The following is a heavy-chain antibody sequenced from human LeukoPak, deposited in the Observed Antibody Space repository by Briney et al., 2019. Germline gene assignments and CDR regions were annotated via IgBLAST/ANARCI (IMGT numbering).Heavy chain of an antibody. Sequence: GGSLRLSCAASGFTFSDYAMSWVRQAPGKGLEWVSTIFKTGDTAHYADIVKGRFTISRDNSKNTLSLQMNSLRAEDTAIYYCAKLWGRHVWSFDYWGQGALVTVSS. J-gene: IGHJ4*02. V-gene: IGHV3-23*01. D-gene: IGHD3-16*01. CDR3: AKLWGRHVWSFDY. CDR2: IFKTGDTA. CDR1: GFTFSDYA.